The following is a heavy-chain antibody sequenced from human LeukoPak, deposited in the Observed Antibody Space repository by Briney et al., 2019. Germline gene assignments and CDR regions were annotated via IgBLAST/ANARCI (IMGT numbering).Heavy chain of an antibody. CDR2: IGAYNGNT. CDR3: ARDTPSITMVRGVITGFDY. CDR1: GYTFTSYG. Sequence: ASVKVSCKASGYTFTSYGISWVRRAPGQGLEWMGWIGAYNGNTNYAQKLQGRVTMTTDTSTSTAYMELRSLRSDDTAVYYCARDTPSITMVRGVITGFDYWGQGTLVTVSS. V-gene: IGHV1-18*01. D-gene: IGHD3-10*01. J-gene: IGHJ4*02.